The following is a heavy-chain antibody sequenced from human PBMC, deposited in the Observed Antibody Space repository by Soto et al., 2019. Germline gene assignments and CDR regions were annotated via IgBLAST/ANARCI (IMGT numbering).Heavy chain of an antibody. J-gene: IGHJ1*01. V-gene: IGHV3-33*01. CDR2: IWYDGSNK. CDR1: GFTFSSYG. Sequence: QVQLVESGGGVVQPGRSLRLSCAASGFTFSSYGMHWVRQAPGKGLVWVAVIWYDGSNKYYADSVKGRFTISRDNSKNTLYLQMNSLRAEDTAVYYCATRYSSGPYGEYFQHRGQGTLVIVSS. D-gene: IGHD6-19*01. CDR3: ATRYSSGPYGEYFQH.